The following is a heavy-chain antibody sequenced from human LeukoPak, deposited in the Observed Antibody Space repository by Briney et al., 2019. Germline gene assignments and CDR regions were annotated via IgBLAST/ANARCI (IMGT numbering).Heavy chain of an antibody. CDR3: AKTVRGMTTVTPVDY. D-gene: IGHD4-11*01. CDR1: GFTFSSYA. CDR2: ISGSGGST. Sequence: GGSLRLSCAASGFTFSSYAMSWVRQAPGKGLEWDSAISGSGGSTYYADSVKGRFTISRDNSKNTLYLQMNSLRAEDTAVYYCAKTVRGMTTVTPVDYWGQGTLVTVSS. V-gene: IGHV3-23*01. J-gene: IGHJ4*02.